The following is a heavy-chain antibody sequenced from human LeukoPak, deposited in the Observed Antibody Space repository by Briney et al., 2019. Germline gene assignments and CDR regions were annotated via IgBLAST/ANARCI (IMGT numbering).Heavy chain of an antibody. Sequence: PSETLSLTCTVSGGSISSGSYYWSWIRQPAGKGLEWIGRIYTSGSTNYNPSLKSRVTISVDTSKNQFSLKLSSVTAADTAVYYCARDGNTGTFDYWGQGTLVTVSS. CDR1: GGSISSGSYY. CDR3: ARDGNTGTFDY. J-gene: IGHJ4*02. D-gene: IGHD2/OR15-2a*01. CDR2: IYTSGST. V-gene: IGHV4-61*02.